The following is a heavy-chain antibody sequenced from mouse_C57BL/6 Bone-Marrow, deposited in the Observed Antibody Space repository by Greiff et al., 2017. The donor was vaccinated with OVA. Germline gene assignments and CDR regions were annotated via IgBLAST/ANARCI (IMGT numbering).Heavy chain of an antibody. D-gene: IGHD3-2*02. V-gene: IGHV1-54*01. CDR1: GYAFTNYL. J-gene: IGHJ3*01. Sequence: QVQLQQSGAELVRPGTSVKVSCKASGYAFTNYLIEWVKQRPGQGLEWIGVINPGSGGTNSNEKFKGKATPTADKASSTAYMQLSSLTSEDAAVYFCARFRSSGYVAWFAYWGQGTLVTVSA. CDR2: INPGSGGT. CDR3: ARFRSSGYVAWFAY.